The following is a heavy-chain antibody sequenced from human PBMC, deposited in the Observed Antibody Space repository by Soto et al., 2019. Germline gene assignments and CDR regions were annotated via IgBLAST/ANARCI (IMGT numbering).Heavy chain of an antibody. CDR3: ARGATVTRDYFYGMDV. J-gene: IGHJ6*02. Sequence: ASVKVSCKTSGGSFSNYAFSWVRQAPGQGLEWMGAIIPMFGTPNYAQMFQGRVSITADESTNTAYMEVTSLRSDDSAVYFCARGATVTRDYFYGMDVWGQGTAVTVSS. D-gene: IGHD4-4*01. V-gene: IGHV1-69*13. CDR2: IIPMFGTP. CDR1: GGSFSNYA.